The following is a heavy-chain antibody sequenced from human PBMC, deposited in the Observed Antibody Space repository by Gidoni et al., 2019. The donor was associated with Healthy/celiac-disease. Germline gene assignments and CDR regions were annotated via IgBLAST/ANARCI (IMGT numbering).Heavy chain of an antibody. D-gene: IGHD6-19*01. Sequence: EVQLVESGGGLVQPGGSLRLSCAASGFTFSDHYMDWVRQAPGKGLEWVGRTRNKANSYTTEYAASVKGRFTISRDDSKNSLYLQMNSLKTEDTAVYYCARVRFSSGWFLDYWGQGTLVTVSS. J-gene: IGHJ4*02. CDR3: ARVRFSSGWFLDY. V-gene: IGHV3-72*01. CDR2: TRNKANSYTT. CDR1: GFTFSDHY.